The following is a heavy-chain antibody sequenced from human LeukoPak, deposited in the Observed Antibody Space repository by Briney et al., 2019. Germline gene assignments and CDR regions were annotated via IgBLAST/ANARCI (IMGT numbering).Heavy chain of an antibody. J-gene: IGHJ4*02. Sequence: PGGSLRLSCAASGFTFSSYAMHWVRQAPGKGLEWVAVISYDGSNKYYADSVKGRFTISRDNSKNTLYLQMNSLRAEDTAVYYCARELYGDYVSGVDYWGQGTLVTVSS. V-gene: IGHV3-30-3*01. D-gene: IGHD4-17*01. CDR1: GFTFSSYA. CDR2: ISYDGSNK. CDR3: ARELYGDYVSGVDY.